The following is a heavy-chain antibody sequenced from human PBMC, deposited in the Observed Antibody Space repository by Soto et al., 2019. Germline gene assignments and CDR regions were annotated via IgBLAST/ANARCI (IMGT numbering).Heavy chain of an antibody. V-gene: IGHV3-33*01. CDR2: IWFDGSNK. CDR3: ARNKPLDY. Sequence: ESGGGVVQPGRSLRLSCAASGFTFSTYGMHWVRQAPGKGLEWLAVIWFDGSNKYYADSVKGRFTISRDNSKNTLYLQMNGLRGEDTAVYYCARNKPLDYWGQGTLVTVSS. J-gene: IGHJ4*02. CDR1: GFTFSTYG.